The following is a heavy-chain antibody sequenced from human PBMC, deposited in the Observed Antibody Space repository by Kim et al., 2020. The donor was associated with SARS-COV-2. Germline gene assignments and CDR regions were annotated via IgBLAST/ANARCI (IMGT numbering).Heavy chain of an antibody. CDR3: AGGRYSSSHVAY. Sequence: NYADSVKGRFTVSRDNAKNTLDLQVNSLRVDDTAVYYCAGGRYSSSHVAYWGQGTLVTVSS. D-gene: IGHD3-10*01. V-gene: IGHV3-74*01. J-gene: IGHJ4*02.